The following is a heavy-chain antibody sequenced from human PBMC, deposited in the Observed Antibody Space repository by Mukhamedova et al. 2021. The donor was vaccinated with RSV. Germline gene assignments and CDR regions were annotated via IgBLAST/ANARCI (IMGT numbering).Heavy chain of an antibody. D-gene: IGHD3-10*01. J-gene: IGHJ3*02. V-gene: IGHV3-21*01. CDR3: ARDRGDAFVI. CDR2: ISSSSSYI. Sequence: QSTWEGLEWVSSISSSSSYIYYADSVKGRFTISRDNAKNSLYLQMNSLRAEDTAVYYCARDRGDAFVIWGQGPMVTVSS.